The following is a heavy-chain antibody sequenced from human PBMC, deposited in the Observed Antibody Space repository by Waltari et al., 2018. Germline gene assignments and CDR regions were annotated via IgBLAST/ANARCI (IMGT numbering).Heavy chain of an antibody. CDR1: GGSFSGYY. Sequence: QVQLQQWGAGLLKPSETLSLTCAVYGGSFSGYYWRWIRQPPGKGVEVIGEINRSGSTDYNPSLKSRVTISVDTSKNHVSLKLSCVAAADTAVYYCARLRQESWELRRDYWGQGTLVTVSS. D-gene: IGHD1-26*01. V-gene: IGHV4-34*01. CDR3: ARLRQESWELRRDY. CDR2: INRSGST. J-gene: IGHJ4*02.